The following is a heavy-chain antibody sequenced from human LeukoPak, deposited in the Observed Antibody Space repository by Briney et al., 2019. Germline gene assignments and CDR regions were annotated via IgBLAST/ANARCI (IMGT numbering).Heavy chain of an antibody. J-gene: IGHJ4*02. D-gene: IGHD3-10*01. CDR3: VELTSMVEHY. CDR2: IYSDGSDT. Sequence: PGGSLRLSCAASGFTFSRYWMHWVRQAPGKGLVWVSHIYSDGSDTNYADSVQGRFTISRDNAKNTLYLQTNSLRAEDTAVYYCVELTSMVEHYWGQGTLVTVS. V-gene: IGHV3-74*01. CDR1: GFTFSRYW.